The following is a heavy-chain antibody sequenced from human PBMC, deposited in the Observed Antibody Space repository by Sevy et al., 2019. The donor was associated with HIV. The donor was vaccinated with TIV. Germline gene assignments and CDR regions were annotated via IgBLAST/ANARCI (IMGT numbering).Heavy chain of an antibody. V-gene: IGHV3-33*01. CDR3: ARGGYYYDNAAYYAFDS. CDR1: GFTFSAYA. J-gene: IGHJ4*02. CDR2: IWSDGAYQ. Sequence: GGSLRLSCTTSGFTFSAYAMHWVRQAPGKGLEWVAIIWSDGAYQYHGDSVKGRFTISRDKSKNTLYLQMNSVRVEDTAVYYCARGGYYYDNAAYYAFDSWGQGTLVTVSS. D-gene: IGHD3-22*01.